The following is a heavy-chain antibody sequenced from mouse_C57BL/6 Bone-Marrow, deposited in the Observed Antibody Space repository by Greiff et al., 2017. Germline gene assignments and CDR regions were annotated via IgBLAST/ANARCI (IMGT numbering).Heavy chain of an antibody. D-gene: IGHD2-3*01. Sequence: VQLQQSGAELARPGASVKLSCKASGYTFTSYGISWVKQRTGQGLEWIGEIYPRSGNTYYNEKFKGKATLTADTSSSTAYMELRRLTSEASAVFYCARCRYDGCSYAMDYWGQGTSVTVSS. CDR2: IYPRSGNT. CDR1: GYTFTSYG. V-gene: IGHV1-81*01. J-gene: IGHJ4*01. CDR3: ARCRYDGCSYAMDY.